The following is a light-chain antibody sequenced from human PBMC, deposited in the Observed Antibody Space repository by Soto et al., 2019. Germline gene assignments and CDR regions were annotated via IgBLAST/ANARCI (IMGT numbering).Light chain of an antibody. V-gene: IGKV1-5*01. J-gene: IGKJ1*01. CDR3: QQYNRASST. Sequence: DIQMTQSPSTLSAYVGDRVSITCRASQSIDTWLAWYQQKPGKAPSLLIFGSSILESGDPPRFSGSGSGTEFTLTISSLQPDAFATYYCQQYNRASSTFGQGTRVEI. CDR2: GSS. CDR1: QSIDTW.